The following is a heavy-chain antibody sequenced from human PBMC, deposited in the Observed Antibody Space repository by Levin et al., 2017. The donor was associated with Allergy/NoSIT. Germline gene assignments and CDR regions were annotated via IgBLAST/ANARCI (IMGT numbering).Heavy chain of an antibody. CDR2: IDTEGDT. CDR3: ARDSRGGDAARDALDI. V-gene: IGHV3-13*04. J-gene: IGHJ3*02. CDR1: GFTFSSYD. D-gene: IGHD2-21*02. Sequence: SCAASGFTFSSYDMHWVRQVTGKGLEWVSGIDTEGDTFYPGSVKGRFTISRENAKNVIYLQMNSLRADDTAVYYCARDSRGGDAARDALDIWGQGTMVTVSS.